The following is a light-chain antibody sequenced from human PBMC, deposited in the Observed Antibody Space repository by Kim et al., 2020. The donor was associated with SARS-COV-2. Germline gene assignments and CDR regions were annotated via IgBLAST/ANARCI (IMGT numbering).Light chain of an antibody. CDR3: QTWGTGIQV. CDR1: SGHSSYA. V-gene: IGLV4-69*01. Sequence: QPVLTQSPSASASLGASVKLTCTLSSGHSSYAIAWHQQQPEKGPRYLMKLNSDGSHSKGGGIPDRFSGSSSGAERYLTISSLQSEDEADYYCQTWGTGIQVFGGGTKLTVL. CDR2: LNSDGSH. J-gene: IGLJ3*02.